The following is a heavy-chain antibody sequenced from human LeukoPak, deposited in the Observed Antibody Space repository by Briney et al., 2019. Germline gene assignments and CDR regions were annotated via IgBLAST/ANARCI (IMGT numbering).Heavy chain of an antibody. V-gene: IGHV4-4*07. CDR3: ARIPRGSSWYFDY. J-gene: IGHJ4*02. CDR1: GGSISSYY. D-gene: IGHD6-13*01. Sequence: SETLSLTCTVSGGSISSYYWSWIRQPAGKGLEWIGRIYTSGSTNYNPSLKSRVTMSVDTSKNQFSLKLSSVTAGDTSVYYCARIPRGSSWYFDYWAREPWSPSPQ. CDR2: IYTSGST.